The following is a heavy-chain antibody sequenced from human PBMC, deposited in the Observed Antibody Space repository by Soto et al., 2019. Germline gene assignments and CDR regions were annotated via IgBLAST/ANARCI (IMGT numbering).Heavy chain of an antibody. CDR1: GYSFTTYG. Sequence: QVQLVQSGGEVKKPGASVKVSCKTSGYSFTTYGISWVRQAPGQGLEWMGWISGYNGNTNYAQKLQGRVTRTTDTSTSTAYMALMSLRSEDTAVYYCASEGPPPYYYYGMDVWGQGTTVTVSS. CDR2: ISGYNGNT. V-gene: IGHV1-18*01. CDR3: ASEGPPPYYYYGMDV. J-gene: IGHJ6*02.